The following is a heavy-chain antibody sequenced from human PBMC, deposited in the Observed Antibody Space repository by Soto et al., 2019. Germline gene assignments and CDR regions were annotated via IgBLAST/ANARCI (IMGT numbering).Heavy chain of an antibody. Sequence: QVQLQESGPGLVKPSETLSLTCTVSGGSISSYYWSWIRQPPGKGLEWIGYIYYSGSTNYNPSLKSRVTISVDTSKNQFSLKLSSVTAADTAVYYCARWDYGGNFWFDPWGQGTLVTVSS. CDR2: IYYSGST. CDR1: GGSISSYY. J-gene: IGHJ5*02. V-gene: IGHV4-59*01. CDR3: ARWDYGGNFWFDP. D-gene: IGHD4-17*01.